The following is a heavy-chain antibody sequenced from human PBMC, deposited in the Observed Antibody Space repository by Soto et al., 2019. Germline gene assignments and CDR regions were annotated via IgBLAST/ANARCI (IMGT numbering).Heavy chain of an antibody. Sequence: QVQLVQSGAEVKKPGASVKDSCKASGYTFTSYGISWVRQAPGQGLEWMGWISAYNGNTNYAQKLQGRVTMTTDTSTSTAYMELRSLRSDDTAVYYCARDWALGYCSSTSCQNWFDPWGQGTLVTVSS. CDR2: ISAYNGNT. CDR3: ARDWALGYCSSTSCQNWFDP. V-gene: IGHV1-18*01. CDR1: GYTFTSYG. D-gene: IGHD2-2*01. J-gene: IGHJ5*02.